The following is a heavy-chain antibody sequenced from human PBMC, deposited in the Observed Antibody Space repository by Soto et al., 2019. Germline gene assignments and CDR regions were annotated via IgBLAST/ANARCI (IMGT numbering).Heavy chain of an antibody. J-gene: IGHJ3*01. D-gene: IGHD3-3*01. CDR3: SIDRITTRGDAFDL. CDR2: IIPIPDIT. V-gene: IGHV1-69*08. Sequence: QVQLVQSGAEVRKPGSSVKVSCKAPGGTFSTYIISWVRQAPGQGLEWMGRIIPIPDITNYAQKFQGRVTVTADRSTSTAYMELTSLKSEDTAVYYCSIDRITTRGDAFDLWGQGTMVTDSS. CDR1: GGTFSTYI.